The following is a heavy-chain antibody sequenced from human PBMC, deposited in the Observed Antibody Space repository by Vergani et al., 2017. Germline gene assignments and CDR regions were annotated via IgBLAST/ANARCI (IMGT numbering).Heavy chain of an antibody. V-gene: IGHV1-3*01. Sequence: QVQLVQSGAEVKKPGASVKVSCKASGYTFTTYAMHWVRQAPGQRLEWMGWINAGNGNTKYSKKFQGRVTITRDTSASTAYMELSSLRSEDTAVYYCAREGFYDYFWGSYRLRGGYYFDYWGQGTLVTVSS. D-gene: IGHD3-16*02. CDR3: AREGFYDYFWGSYRLRGGYYFDY. CDR1: GYTFTTYA. CDR2: INAGNGNT. J-gene: IGHJ4*02.